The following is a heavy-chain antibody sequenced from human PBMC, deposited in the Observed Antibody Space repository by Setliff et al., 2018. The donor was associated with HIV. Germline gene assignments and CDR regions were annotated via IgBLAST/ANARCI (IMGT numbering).Heavy chain of an antibody. V-gene: IGHV1-2*02. J-gene: IGHJ5*02. D-gene: IGHD3-16*02. CDR1: GGTFSSYA. Sequence: ASVKVSCKASGGTFSSYAINWVRQAPGQGLEWMGWINYSNGDTNYAEKFQGRVTMTRDTSTSTVYMDLNRLTSDDTAVYYCALANIVSTARWNHWGRGALVTVSS. CDR3: ALANIVSTARWNH. CDR2: INYSNGDT.